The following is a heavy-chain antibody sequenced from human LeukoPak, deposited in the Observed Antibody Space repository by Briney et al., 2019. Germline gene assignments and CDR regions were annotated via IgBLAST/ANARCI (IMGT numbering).Heavy chain of an antibody. V-gene: IGHV3-9*01. CDR3: AKDGGSGMDV. J-gene: IGHJ6*02. CDR1: GFAFDDYA. Sequence: GRSLRLSCAASGFAFDDYAMHWVRQAPGKGLEWVSGISWNSGSIGYADSVKGRFTISRDNAKNSLYLQMNSLRAEDTAVYYCAKDGGSGMDVWGQGTTVTVSS. CDR2: ISWNSGSI.